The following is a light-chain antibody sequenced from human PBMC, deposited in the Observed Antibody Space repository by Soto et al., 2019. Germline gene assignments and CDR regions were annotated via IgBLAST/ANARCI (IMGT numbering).Light chain of an antibody. Sequence: DIQMTQSPSSLSASVGDRVTITCRASQSLGTWLAWYQQKPGKPPKLLISEASSLEGGVPSSFSGTGSGTDFTLIISSLQPDDFPTYYYQQYYCVPWTFGLGTKVEIK. CDR1: QSLGTW. CDR2: EAS. V-gene: IGKV1-5*01. CDR3: QQYYCVPWT. J-gene: IGKJ1*01.